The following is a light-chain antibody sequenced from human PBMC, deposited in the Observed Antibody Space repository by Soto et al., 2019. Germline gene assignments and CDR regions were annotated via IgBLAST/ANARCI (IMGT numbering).Light chain of an antibody. CDR1: ISDVGGFNY. J-gene: IGLJ3*02. Sequence: QSALTQPASVSGSLGQSITISCTGTISDVGGFNYVSWYQHDPGEAPKLMIYEVTKRPSGVSNRFSGSKSGYTASLTISGLQAEDEANYFCTSYTSTNTPWVFGGGTKLTVL. V-gene: IGLV2-14*01. CDR3: TSYTSTNTPWV. CDR2: EVT.